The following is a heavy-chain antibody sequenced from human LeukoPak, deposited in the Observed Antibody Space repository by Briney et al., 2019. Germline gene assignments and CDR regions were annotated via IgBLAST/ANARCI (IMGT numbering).Heavy chain of an antibody. J-gene: IGHJ4*02. D-gene: IGHD3-22*01. Sequence: SETLSLTCTVSGDSINSLDLWSWVRQPPGKGLEWIGEMYLSGTTHSNPSVKSRVTISIAKSKNQFFLNLSSVTAADTAVYYCAGLVGRYSSGLYYYYFDYWGQGTLVTVSS. CDR1: GDSINSLDL. CDR2: MYLSGTT. CDR3: AGLVGRYSSGLYYYYFDY. V-gene: IGHV4-4*02.